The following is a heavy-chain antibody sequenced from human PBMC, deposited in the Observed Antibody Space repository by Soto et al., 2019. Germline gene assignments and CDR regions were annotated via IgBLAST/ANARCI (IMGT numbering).Heavy chain of an antibody. V-gene: IGHV3-11*05. CDR3: ARGYGSGSYYRSYGMDV. Sequence: GGSLRLSCAASGFTFSDYYMSWIRQAPGKGLEWVSYISSSSSYTNYADSVKGRFTISRDNAKNSLYLQMNSLRAEDTVVYYCARGYGSGSYYRSYGMDVWGQGTTVTVSS. D-gene: IGHD3-10*01. CDR2: ISSSSSYT. J-gene: IGHJ6*02. CDR1: GFTFSDYY.